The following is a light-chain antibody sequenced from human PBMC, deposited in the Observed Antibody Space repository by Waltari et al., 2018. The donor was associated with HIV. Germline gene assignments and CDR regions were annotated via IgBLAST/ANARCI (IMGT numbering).Light chain of an antibody. Sequence: QTVVTQEPSFSVSPGGTVTLTCVFCAVPVPPSYYPSWYQQTPGHAPRTLIYSTNTRSSGVPDRFSGSILGNKAALTITGAQADDESDYYCVLFEVFGGGTKLTVL. CDR2: STN. CDR3: VLFEV. J-gene: IGLJ2*01. V-gene: IGLV8-61*01. CDR1: AVPVPPSYY.